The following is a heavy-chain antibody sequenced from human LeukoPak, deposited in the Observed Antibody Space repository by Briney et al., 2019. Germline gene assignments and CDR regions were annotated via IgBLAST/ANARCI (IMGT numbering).Heavy chain of an antibody. CDR1: GYTFTIYY. Sequence: ASVTVSCKASGYTFTIYYMHWVRQAPGQGLEWMGIINPSGGGTSYAQKVQGRVTMTRDTSTSTVYMELSSLRSEDTAVYYCARAYGSGGYTLLFFDYWGQGTLVTVSS. V-gene: IGHV1-46*01. CDR2: INPSGGGT. D-gene: IGHD3-10*01. CDR3: ARAYGSGGYTLLFFDY. J-gene: IGHJ4*02.